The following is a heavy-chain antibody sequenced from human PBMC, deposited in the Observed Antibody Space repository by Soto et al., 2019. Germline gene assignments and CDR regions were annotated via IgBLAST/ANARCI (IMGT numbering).Heavy chain of an antibody. CDR2: INPTSGGT. CDR1: GYRFTDYH. J-gene: IGHJ6*02. CDR3: ARGHSTDCSHGVCSFFYNHEMDV. V-gene: IGHV1-2*04. Sequence: ASVKVSCQASGYRFTDYHIHWVRQAPGQGLEWLGWINPTSGGTRTPQKFQGWVTMTRDRSISTVYMELTRLRSDDTAVYFCARGHSTDCSHGVCSFFYNHEMDVWGQGTTVTVSS. D-gene: IGHD2-8*01.